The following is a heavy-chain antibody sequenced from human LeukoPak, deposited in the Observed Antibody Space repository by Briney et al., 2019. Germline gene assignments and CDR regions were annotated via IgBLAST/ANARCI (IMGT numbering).Heavy chain of an antibody. CDR1: GFTFSSHW. CDR3: ARDRGYYDSSGQRGFDY. CDR2: IKKDGSEK. V-gene: IGHV3-7*03. J-gene: IGHJ4*02. D-gene: IGHD3-22*01. Sequence: PGGSLRLSCAASGFTFSSHWMSWVRQAPGKGLEWVANIKKDGSEKYYVDSVKGRFTISRDNAKNSLYLQMNSLRAEDTAVYYCARDRGYYDSSGQRGFDYWGQGTLVTVSS.